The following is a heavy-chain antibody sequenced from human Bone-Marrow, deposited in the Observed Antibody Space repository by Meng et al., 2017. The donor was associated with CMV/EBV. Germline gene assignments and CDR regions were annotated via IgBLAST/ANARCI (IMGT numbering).Heavy chain of an antibody. CDR1: GGSISSSSYY. Sequence: SETLSLTCTVSGGSISSSSYYWGWIRQPPGKGLEWIGSIYYSGSTYYNPSLKSRVTISVDTSKNQFSLKLSSVTAADTAVYYRARHLASGSSGVDYWGQGTLVTVSS. J-gene: IGHJ4*02. V-gene: IGHV4-39*01. CDR2: IYYSGST. CDR3: ARHLASGSSGVDY. D-gene: IGHD1-26*01.